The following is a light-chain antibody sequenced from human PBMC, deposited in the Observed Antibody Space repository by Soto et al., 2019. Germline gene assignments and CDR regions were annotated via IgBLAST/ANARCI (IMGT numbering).Light chain of an antibody. CDR1: NIGTKS. CDR3: QVWDSSSDHVV. CDR2: DDR. V-gene: IGLV3-21*02. J-gene: IGLJ2*01. Sequence: SSELTQPPSVSVAPGQTARITCGGNNIGTKSVYWYQQKPGQAPVLVVYDDRDRPSGIPERLSGSNSGNTATLTISRVEAGDEADYYCQVWDSSSDHVVFGGGTKLTVL.